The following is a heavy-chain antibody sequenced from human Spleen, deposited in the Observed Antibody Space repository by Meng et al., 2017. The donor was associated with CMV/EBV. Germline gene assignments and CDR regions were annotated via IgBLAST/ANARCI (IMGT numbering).Heavy chain of an antibody. V-gene: IGHV4-34*01. CDR2: INHSGST. J-gene: IGHJ4*02. CDR3: ARVKWYYYARDYFDY. D-gene: IGHD3-10*01. Sequence: QFQQWCAGLGNPWETLPRTVAVYCGLSRGNYRGWNRQPAGKGLGWIGEINHSGSTNYDPSIKGRVTISVDTTKNQFSLKLGSVTAADTAVYYWARVKWYYYARDYFDYWGQGTLVTVSS. CDR1: CGLSRGNY.